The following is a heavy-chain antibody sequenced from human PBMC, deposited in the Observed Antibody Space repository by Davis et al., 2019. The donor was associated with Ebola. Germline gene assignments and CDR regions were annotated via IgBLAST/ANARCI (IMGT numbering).Heavy chain of an antibody. J-gene: IGHJ4*02. Sequence: ESLKISCAASGFTFDDYTMHWVRQAPGKGLEWVSLISGDGGSTYYADSVKGRFTISRDNSKNSLYLQMNSLRTEDTALYYCAKAPRPYYYDSSGYYFDYWGQGTLVTVSS. V-gene: IGHV3-43*02. CDR1: GFTFDDYT. CDR2: ISGDGGST. CDR3: AKAPRPYYYDSSGYYFDY. D-gene: IGHD3-22*01.